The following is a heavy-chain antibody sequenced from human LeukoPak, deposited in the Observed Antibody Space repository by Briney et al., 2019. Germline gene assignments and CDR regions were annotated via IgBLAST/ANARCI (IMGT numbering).Heavy chain of an antibody. J-gene: IGHJ4*02. CDR1: GGSNSSGDYY. V-gene: IGHV4-30-4*01. D-gene: IGHD6-19*01. CDR2: IYYSGST. CDR3: ARSEWLVRGGDDY. Sequence: SETLSLTCTVSGGSNSSGDYYWSWIRQPPGKGLEWIGYIYYSGSTYYNPSLKSRVTISVDTSKNQFSLKLSSVTAADTAVYYCARSEWLVRGGDDYWGQGTLVTVSS.